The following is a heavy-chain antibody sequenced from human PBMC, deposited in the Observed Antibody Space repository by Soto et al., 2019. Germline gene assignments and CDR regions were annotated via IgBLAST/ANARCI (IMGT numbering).Heavy chain of an antibody. V-gene: IGHV3-30-3*01. CDR2: ISYDGSNK. J-gene: IGHJ4*02. D-gene: IGHD3-22*01. CDR1: GFTFSSYA. Sequence: PGGSLRLSCAASGFTFSSYAMHWVRQATGKGLEWVAVISYDGSNKYYADSVKGRFTISRDNSKNTLYLQMNSLRAEDTAVYYCARDQGPITMIVDYWGQGTLVTVSS. CDR3: ARDQGPITMIVDY.